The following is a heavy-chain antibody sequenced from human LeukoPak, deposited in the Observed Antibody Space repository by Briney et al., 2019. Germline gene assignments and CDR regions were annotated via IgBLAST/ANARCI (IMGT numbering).Heavy chain of an antibody. Sequence: MSGGSLRLSCAVSGFTFSSFGMNWVRQAPGKGLEWLSSISSSSTYIYYADSVKGRFTISRDNAKNSLYLQMNSLRAEDTAVYYCARVPAALAGGAHFDYWGQGTLVTVSS. CDR3: ARVPAALAGGAHFDY. V-gene: IGHV3-21*01. CDR2: ISSSSTYI. D-gene: IGHD6-19*01. J-gene: IGHJ4*02. CDR1: GFTFSSFG.